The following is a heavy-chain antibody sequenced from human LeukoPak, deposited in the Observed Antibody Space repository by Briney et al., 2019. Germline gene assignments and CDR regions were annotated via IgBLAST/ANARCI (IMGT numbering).Heavy chain of an antibody. CDR1: GFTFSSYG. V-gene: IGHV3-33*01. CDR3: ARDDYSNRNYYYYGMDV. Sequence: GRSLRLSCAASGFTFSSYGMHWIRQAPGKGLEWVAVIWYDGSNKYYADSVKGRFTISRDSSKNTLYLQMNSLRAEDTAVYYCARDDYSNRNYYYYGMDVWGQGTTVTVSS. D-gene: IGHD4-11*01. J-gene: IGHJ6*02. CDR2: IWYDGSNK.